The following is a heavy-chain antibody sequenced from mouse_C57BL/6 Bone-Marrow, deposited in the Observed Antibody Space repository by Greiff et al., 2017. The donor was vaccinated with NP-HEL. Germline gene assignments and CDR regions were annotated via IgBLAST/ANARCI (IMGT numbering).Heavy chain of an antibody. V-gene: IGHV1-18*01. CDR3: ARRGATVVPNGGIAY. D-gene: IGHD1-1*01. CDR1: GYTFTDYN. CDR2: INPNNGGT. Sequence: VQLQQSGPELVKPGASVKIPCKASGYTFTDYNMDWVKQSHGKSLEWIGDINPNNGGTIYNQKFKGKATLTVDKSSSTAYMELRSLTSEDTAVYDGARRGATVVPNGGIAYWGQGTLVTVSA. J-gene: IGHJ3*01.